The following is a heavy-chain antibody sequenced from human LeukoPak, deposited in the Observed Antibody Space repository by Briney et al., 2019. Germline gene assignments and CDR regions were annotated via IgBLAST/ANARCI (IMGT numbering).Heavy chain of an antibody. V-gene: IGHV1-2*02. CDR3: ARCGNRYNWNDGYDY. CDR2: INPNSGGT. J-gene: IGHJ4*02. D-gene: IGHD1-20*01. Sequence: ASVKVSCKASGYTFTGYYMHWVRQAPGQGLEWMGWINPNSGGTNYAQKFQGRVTMTRDTSISTAYMELRRLRSDDTAVYYCARCGNRYNWNDGYDYWGQGTLVTVSS. CDR1: GYTFTGYY.